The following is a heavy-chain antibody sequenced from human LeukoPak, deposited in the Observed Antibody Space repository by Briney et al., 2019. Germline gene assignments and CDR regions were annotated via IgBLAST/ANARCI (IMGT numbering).Heavy chain of an antibody. CDR3: ARDTGSIAAAGSAFDI. J-gene: IGHJ3*02. V-gene: IGHV4-4*02. Sequence: PSETLSLTCAVSGGSISSSNWWSWVRQPPGKGLEWIGEIYHSGSTNYNPSLKSRVTISVDKSKNQFSLKPSSVTAADTAVYYCARDTGSIAAAGSAFDIWGQGTMVTVSS. D-gene: IGHD6-13*01. CDR2: IYHSGST. CDR1: GGSISSSNW.